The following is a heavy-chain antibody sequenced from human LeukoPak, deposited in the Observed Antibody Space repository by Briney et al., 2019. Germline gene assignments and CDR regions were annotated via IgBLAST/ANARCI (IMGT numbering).Heavy chain of an antibody. CDR1: GFTFSSSA. CDR2: ISESGGTR. J-gene: IGHJ3*02. V-gene: IGHV3-23*01. Sequence: GGSLRLSCAASGFTFSSSAMSWVRQAPGKGLEWVSAISESGGTRNYVDSVKGRFTISRDNSKNTLYLQMSSLRAEDAAVYYCVREMATITYAFDIWGQGTMVTVSS. CDR3: VREMATITYAFDI. D-gene: IGHD5-24*01.